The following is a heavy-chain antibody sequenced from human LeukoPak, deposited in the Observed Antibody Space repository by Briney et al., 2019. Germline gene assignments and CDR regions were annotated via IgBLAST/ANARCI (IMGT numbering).Heavy chain of an antibody. CDR2: INTDGSST. CDR3: ARDLGYYDSSGRPEGY. D-gene: IGHD3-22*01. V-gene: IGHV3-74*01. Sequence: GSLRLSCAASGFTFSSYAMSWVRQAPGKGLEWVSRINTDGSSTSYADSVKGRFTISRDNAKNTLYLQMNSLRAEDTAVYYCARDLGYYDSSGRPEGYWGQGTLVTVSS. CDR1: GFTFSSYA. J-gene: IGHJ4*02.